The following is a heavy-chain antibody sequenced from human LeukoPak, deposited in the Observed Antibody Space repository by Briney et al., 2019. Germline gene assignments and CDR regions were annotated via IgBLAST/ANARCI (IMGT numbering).Heavy chain of an antibody. Sequence: SETLSLTCAVSVGSISSGGYSWSWIRQPPGKGLEWIGYIYHSGSTYYNPSLKSRVTISVDRSKNQFSLKVSSVTAAETAVYYCARRDSGTYGYWGQGILVTVSS. CDR3: ARRDSGTYGY. D-gene: IGHD3-10*01. CDR2: IYHSGST. CDR1: VGSISSGGYS. V-gene: IGHV4-30-2*01. J-gene: IGHJ4*02.